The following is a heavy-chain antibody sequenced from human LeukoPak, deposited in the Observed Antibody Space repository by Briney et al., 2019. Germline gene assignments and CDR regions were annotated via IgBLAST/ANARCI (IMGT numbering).Heavy chain of an antibody. CDR2: IYYSGSI. CDR1: GGSISSGDYY. CDR3: ARSDIAGYFDF. J-gene: IGHJ4*02. D-gene: IGHD5-12*01. V-gene: IGHV4-30-4*01. Sequence: SETLYLTCTVSGGSISSGDYYWSWIRQPPGKGLEWIGYIYYSGSIYYNPSLKSRVTISVDTSKNQFSLKLSSVTAADTAVYYCARSDIAGYFDFWGQGTLVTVSS.